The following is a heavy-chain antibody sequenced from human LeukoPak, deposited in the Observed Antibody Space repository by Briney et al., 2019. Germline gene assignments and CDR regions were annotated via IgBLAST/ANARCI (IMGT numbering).Heavy chain of an antibody. Sequence: SETLSLTCTVSGGSISSSSYYWGWIRQPPGKGLEWIGSIYYSGSTYYNPSLKSRATIAVDKSNNQLSLRLTSVTAADTAIYYCARDLGSSTPRGYWGQGTLVTVSS. V-gene: IGHV4-39*07. J-gene: IGHJ4*02. CDR1: GGSISSSSYY. CDR3: ARDLGSSTPRGY. D-gene: IGHD6-13*01. CDR2: IYYSGST.